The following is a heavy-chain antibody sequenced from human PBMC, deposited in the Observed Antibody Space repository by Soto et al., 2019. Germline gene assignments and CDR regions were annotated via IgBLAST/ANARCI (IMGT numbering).Heavy chain of an antibody. D-gene: IGHD6-25*01. J-gene: IGHJ6*02. V-gene: IGHV3-21*01. CDR2: ISSSSSYI. CDR1: GFTFSSYS. CDR3: ARPSGRHYYYYYGMDV. Sequence: PGGSLRLSCAASGFTFSSYSMNWVRQAPGKGLEWVSSISSSSSYIYYADSVKGRFTISRDNAKNSLYLQMNSLRAEDTAVYYCARPSGRHYYYYYGMDVWGQGTTVTVSS.